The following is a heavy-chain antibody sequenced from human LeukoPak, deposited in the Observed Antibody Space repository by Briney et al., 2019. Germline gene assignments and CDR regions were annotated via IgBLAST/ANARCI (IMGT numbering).Heavy chain of an antibody. Sequence: PGGSLRLSCAASGFTFDDYAMHWVRQAPGKGLEWVSGVSWHSGSIGYADSVKGRFTISRDNAKNSLYLQMNSLRTEDTALYYCAKGYGGATDYHFDYWGQGTLVTDSS. CDR2: VSWHSGSI. J-gene: IGHJ4*02. CDR3: AKGYGGATDYHFDY. V-gene: IGHV3-9*01. D-gene: IGHD1-26*01. CDR1: GFTFDDYA.